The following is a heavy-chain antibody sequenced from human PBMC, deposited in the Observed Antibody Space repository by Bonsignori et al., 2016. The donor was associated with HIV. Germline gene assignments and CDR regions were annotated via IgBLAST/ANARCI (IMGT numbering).Heavy chain of an antibody. CDR1: GGSISSGSYY. Sequence: LRLSCTVSGGSISSGSYYWSWIRQPAGKGLEWIGRIYTSGSTNYNPSLKSRVTISVDTSKNQFSLKLSSVTAADTAVYYCARGRVDTAMVGFDYWGQGTLVTVSS. D-gene: IGHD5-18*01. CDR2: IYTSGST. CDR3: ARGRVDTAMVGFDY. V-gene: IGHV4-61*02. J-gene: IGHJ4*02.